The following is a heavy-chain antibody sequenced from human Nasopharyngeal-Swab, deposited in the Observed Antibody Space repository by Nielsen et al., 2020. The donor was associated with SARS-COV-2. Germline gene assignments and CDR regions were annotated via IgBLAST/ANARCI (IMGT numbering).Heavy chain of an antibody. V-gene: IGHV3-13*01. CDR3: AREGELGGSWYFDL. Sequence: GESLKISCAASGFTFSSYAMNWVRQATGKGLEWVSAIGTAGDTYYPGSVKGRFTISRENAKNSLYLQMNSLRAGDTAVYYCAREGELGGSWYFDLWGRGTLVTVSS. CDR1: GFTFSSYA. J-gene: IGHJ2*01. CDR2: IGTAGDT. D-gene: IGHD1-26*01.